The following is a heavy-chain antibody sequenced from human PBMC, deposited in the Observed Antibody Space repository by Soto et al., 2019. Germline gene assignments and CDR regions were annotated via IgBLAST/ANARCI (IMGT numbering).Heavy chain of an antibody. CDR1: GGSFSGYY. J-gene: IGHJ4*02. V-gene: IGHV4-34*01. CDR3: ARHFSSGWDLFDY. D-gene: IGHD6-19*01. CDR2: INHSGSM. Sequence: SETLSLTCAVYGGSFSGYYWSWIRQPPGKGLEWIGEINHSGSMYYHPSFKSRVTISVDTSKNQFSLKLSSVTAADTAVYYCARHFSSGWDLFDYWGRGTLVTVSS.